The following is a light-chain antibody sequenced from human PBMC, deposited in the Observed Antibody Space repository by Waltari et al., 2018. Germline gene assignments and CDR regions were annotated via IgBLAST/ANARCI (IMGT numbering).Light chain of an antibody. J-gene: IGLJ3*02. V-gene: IGLV6-57*01. CDR3: QSYDSSTWV. Sequence: NFLLTQPHSVSESPGKTVTISCTRSSGSIASNYVLWYHQRPGSSPTSVIYGDNQRPSVVPDLFSGSIDSSSNSASLTISGLKTEDEADYYCQSYDSSTWVFGGGTTLTVL. CDR2: GDN. CDR1: SGSIASNY.